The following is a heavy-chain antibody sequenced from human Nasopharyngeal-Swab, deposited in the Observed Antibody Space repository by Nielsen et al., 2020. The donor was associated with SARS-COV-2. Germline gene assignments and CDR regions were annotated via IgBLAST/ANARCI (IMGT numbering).Heavy chain of an antibody. Sequence: KVSCKGSGYTFTTYWIGWVRQMPGKGLEWMGIIFPGDSATSYSSSFQGQVTIPADKSTNTAYLQWSSLQAADTAMYYCSTPGPDVAHGMDVWGQGTTVTVSS. CDR3: STPGPDVAHGMDV. CDR2: IFPGDSAT. J-gene: IGHJ6*02. CDR1: GYTFTTYW. V-gene: IGHV5-51*01. D-gene: IGHD1-14*01.